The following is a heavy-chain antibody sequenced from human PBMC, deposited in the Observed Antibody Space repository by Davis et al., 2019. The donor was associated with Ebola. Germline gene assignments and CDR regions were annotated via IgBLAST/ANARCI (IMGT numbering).Heavy chain of an antibody. CDR3: AGGISRGIAAAGADY. Sequence: PGGSLRLSCAASGFTFSSYSMNWVRQAPGKGLEWVSSISSSSSYIYYADSVKGRFTISRDNAKNSLYLQMNSLRAEDTAVYYCAGGISRGIAAAGADYWGQGTLVTVSS. V-gene: IGHV3-21*01. J-gene: IGHJ4*02. CDR2: ISSSSSYI. D-gene: IGHD6-13*01. CDR1: GFTFSSYS.